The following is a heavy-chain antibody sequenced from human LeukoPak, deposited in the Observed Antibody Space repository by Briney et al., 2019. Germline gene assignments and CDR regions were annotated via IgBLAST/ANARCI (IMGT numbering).Heavy chain of an antibody. J-gene: IGHJ5*02. CDR1: GYSFPSYW. Sequence: GESLKISCKGSGYSFPSYWIGWVRQMPGKGLEWMGIIYPGDSDTRYSPSFQGQVTISADKSISTAYLQWSSLKASDTAMYYCARHDGGYCSGGRCYFNWFDPWGQGTLVTVSS. V-gene: IGHV5-51*01. CDR2: IYPGDSDT. D-gene: IGHD2-15*01. CDR3: ARHDGGYCSGGRCYFNWFDP.